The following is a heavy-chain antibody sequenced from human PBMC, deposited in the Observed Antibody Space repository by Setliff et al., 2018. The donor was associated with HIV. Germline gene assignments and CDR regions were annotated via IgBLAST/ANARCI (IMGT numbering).Heavy chain of an antibody. Sequence: PSETLSLTCAVYGGSFSSYYWSWIRQPPGKGLEWIWEINHSGSTNYNPSLQSRVIISVDTSNNQISLKLTSVTAADTAVYYCTIPASSLAPNWGRGTQVTVSS. CDR3: TIPASSLAPN. CDR2: INHSGST. J-gene: IGHJ4*02. V-gene: IGHV4-34*01. CDR1: GGSFSSYY.